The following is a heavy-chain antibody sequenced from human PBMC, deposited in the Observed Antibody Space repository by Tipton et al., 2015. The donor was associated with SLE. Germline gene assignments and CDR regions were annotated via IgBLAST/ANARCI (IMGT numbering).Heavy chain of an antibody. J-gene: IGHJ3*02. Sequence: SLRLSCEASGFTFSTYWMHWVRQGPGKGLVWVSRIYSDGSSTKYADSVKGRFTISRDNAKNMLYLQMNSLRAEDTAVYYCAREGWIGDAFDIWGQGTMVTVSS. CDR1: GFTFSTYW. V-gene: IGHV3-74*03. D-gene: IGHD2-2*03. CDR3: AREGWIGDAFDI. CDR2: IYSDGSST.